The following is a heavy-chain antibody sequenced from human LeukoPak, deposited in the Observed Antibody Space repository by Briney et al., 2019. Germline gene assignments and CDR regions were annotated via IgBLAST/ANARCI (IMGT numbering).Heavy chain of an antibody. CDR3: AREVVVPAAMDDY. D-gene: IGHD2-2*01. V-gene: IGHV3-21*01. CDR2: ISSSSSYI. Sequence: GGSLRLSCAASGFTFSSYSMDWVRQAPGKGLEWVSSISSSSSYIYYADSVKGRFTISRDNAKNSLYLQMNSLRAEDTAVYYCAREVVVPAAMDDYWGQGTLVTVSS. J-gene: IGHJ4*02. CDR1: GFTFSSYS.